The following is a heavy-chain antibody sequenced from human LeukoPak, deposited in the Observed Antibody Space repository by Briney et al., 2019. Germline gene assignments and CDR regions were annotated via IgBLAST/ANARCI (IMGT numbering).Heavy chain of an antibody. CDR3: ARSERTVTKRRAAIFDY. J-gene: IGHJ4*02. Sequence: SETLSLTCIVSGGSMSSYYWSWIRQPPGKGLEWIGYIYYSGSTNYNPSLKSRVTISVDTSKNQLSLKLSSVTAADTAVYYCARSERTVTKRRAAIFDYWGQGTLVTVSS. CDR2: IYYSGST. CDR1: GGSMSSYY. V-gene: IGHV4-59*01. D-gene: IGHD4-17*01.